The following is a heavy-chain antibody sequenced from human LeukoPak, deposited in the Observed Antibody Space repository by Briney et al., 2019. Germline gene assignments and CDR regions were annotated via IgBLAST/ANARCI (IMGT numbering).Heavy chain of an antibody. Sequence: GSLRLSCAASGFTFSSYAMSWVRQAPGKGLEWVSGISGSGGSTYYADSVKGRFTISRDNSKNKVYPQMSSLRAEDTAVYYCAKPYSGSYYFDYWGQGTLVTVSS. CDR1: GFTFSSYA. V-gene: IGHV3-23*01. CDR2: ISGSGGST. J-gene: IGHJ4*02. CDR3: AKPYSGSYYFDY. D-gene: IGHD1-26*01.